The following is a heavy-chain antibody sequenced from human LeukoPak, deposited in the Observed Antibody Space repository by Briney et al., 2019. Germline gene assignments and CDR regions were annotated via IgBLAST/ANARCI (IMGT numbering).Heavy chain of an antibody. J-gene: IGHJ6*03. CDR1: GFTFSSYG. D-gene: IGHD6-13*01. CDR3: AKDSSGASSSWYYYYYHMDV. Sequence: GGSLRLSCAASGFTFSSYGMHWVRQAPGKGLEWVAVISYYGSNQYYADSVKGRFTISRDNSKNTLYLQMNSLRAEDTAVYYCAKDSSGASSSWYYYYYHMDVWGKGTTVTVSS. V-gene: IGHV3-30*18. CDR2: ISYYGSNQ.